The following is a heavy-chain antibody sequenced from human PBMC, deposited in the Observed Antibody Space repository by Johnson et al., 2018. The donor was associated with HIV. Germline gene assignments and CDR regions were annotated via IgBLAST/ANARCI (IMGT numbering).Heavy chain of an antibody. J-gene: IGHJ3*02. V-gene: IGHV3-30*02. Sequence: QVQLVESGGGVVQPGRSLRLSCAASGFTFSSFGMHWVRQAPGKGLEWVAFIRYDGSNKYYADSVKGRFTISRDNSKNTLYLQMNSLRAEDTAVYYCAREGITMIVVPTGAFDIWGQGTMVTVSS. CDR2: IRYDGSNK. CDR1: GFTFSSFG. CDR3: AREGITMIVVPTGAFDI. D-gene: IGHD3-22*01.